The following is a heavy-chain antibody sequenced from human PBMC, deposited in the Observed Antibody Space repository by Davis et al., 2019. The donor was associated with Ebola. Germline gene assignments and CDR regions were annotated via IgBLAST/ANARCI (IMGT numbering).Heavy chain of an antibody. CDR2: IRSKANSYAT. CDR3: TRGNVVVPAAMGFNIYYYYGMDV. V-gene: IGHV3-73*01. J-gene: IGHJ6*02. CDR1: GFTFSGSA. Sequence: PGGSLRLSCAASGFTFSGSAMHWVRQAPGKGLEWVGRIRSKANSYATAYAASVKGRFTISRDDSKNTAYLQMNSLKTEDTAVYYCTRGNVVVPAAMGFNIYYYYGMDVWGQGTTVTVSS. D-gene: IGHD2-2*01.